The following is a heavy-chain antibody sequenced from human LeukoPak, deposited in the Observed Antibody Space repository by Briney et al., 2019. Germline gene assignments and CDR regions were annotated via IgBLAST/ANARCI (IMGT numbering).Heavy chain of an antibody. V-gene: IGHV1-2*06. CDR1: GYTFTGYY. CDR2: INPNSGGT. CDR3: ARDKRWIQSTLDY. D-gene: IGHD5-24*01. J-gene: IGHJ4*02. Sequence: GASVKVSCKASGYTFTGYYMHWVRQAPGQGLEWRGRINPNSGGTNYAQKFQGRVTMTRDTSISTAYMELSRLRSDDTAVYDCARDKRWIQSTLDYWGQGTLVTVSS.